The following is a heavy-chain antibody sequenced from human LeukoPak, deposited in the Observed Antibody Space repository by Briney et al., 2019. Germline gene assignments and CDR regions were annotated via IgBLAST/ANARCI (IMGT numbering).Heavy chain of an antibody. CDR3: ARARPDTAMAVDY. D-gene: IGHD5-18*01. Sequence: SETLSLTCTVSGGSISSYYWSWVRQPPGKGLEWIGYIYNSGSTKYNPSLKSRVTVSVDTSENQFSLKLSSVTAADTAVYYCARARPDTAMAVDYWGQGTLVTVSS. V-gene: IGHV4-59*01. CDR2: IYNSGST. CDR1: GGSISSYY. J-gene: IGHJ4*02.